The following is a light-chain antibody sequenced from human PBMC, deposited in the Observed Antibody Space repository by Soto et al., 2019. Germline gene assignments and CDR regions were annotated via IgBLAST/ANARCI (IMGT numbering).Light chain of an antibody. CDR1: SSDIGVYKY. Sequence: QSALTQPASESGSPGQSITISCTGTSSDIGVYKYVSWYQQHPGKAPNLMIYEVSNRPSGVSNRFSGSKSGNTASLTISGLQAEDEADYYCSSYTSSSTVVFGGGTKVTVL. CDR3: SSYTSSSTVV. CDR2: EVS. J-gene: IGLJ2*01. V-gene: IGLV2-14*01.